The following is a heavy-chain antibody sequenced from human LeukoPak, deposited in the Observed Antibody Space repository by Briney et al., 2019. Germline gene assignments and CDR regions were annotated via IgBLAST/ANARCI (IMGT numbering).Heavy chain of an antibody. CDR2: ITPIFGTA. V-gene: IGHV1-69*05. D-gene: IGHD5-12*01. Sequence: SVKVSCKASRGTFSSYAISWVRQAPGQGLEWMGGITPIFGTANYAQKFQGRVTMTTDTSTSTAYMDLRSLRSDDTAVYYCARVRNSGFRYVDSWGQGTLVTVSS. J-gene: IGHJ4*02. CDR3: ARVRNSGFRYVDS. CDR1: RGTFSSYA.